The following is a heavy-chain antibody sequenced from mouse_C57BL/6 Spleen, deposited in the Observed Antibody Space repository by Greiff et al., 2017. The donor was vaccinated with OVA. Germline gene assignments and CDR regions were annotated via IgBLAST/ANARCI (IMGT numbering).Heavy chain of an antibody. CDR3: ASHGKGFAY. CDR1: GFTFSSYG. D-gene: IGHD2-1*01. V-gene: IGHV5-6*01. CDR2: ISSGGSYT. Sequence: EVQLVESGGDLVKPGGSLKLSCAASGFTFSSYGMSWVRQTPDKRLEWVATISSGGSYTSYPDSVKGRFTISRDNAKNTQYLQMSSLKSEDTAMYYCASHGKGFAYWGQGTLVTVSA. J-gene: IGHJ3*01.